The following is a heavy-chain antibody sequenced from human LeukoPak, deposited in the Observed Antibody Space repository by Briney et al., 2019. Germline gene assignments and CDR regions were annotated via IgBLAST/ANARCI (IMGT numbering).Heavy chain of an antibody. Sequence: GGSLRLSCAGAEFTFSSYAMSWVRQAPGKGLEWVSAIVGSGLTTYYADSVKGRFTISRDNSKNTLYLQMSSLRAEDTAVYYCAKDSTIFGAKTPFDYWGQGTLVTVSS. CDR3: AKDSTIFGAKTPFDY. CDR1: EFTFSSYA. J-gene: IGHJ4*02. CDR2: IVGSGLTT. V-gene: IGHV3-23*01. D-gene: IGHD3-3*01.